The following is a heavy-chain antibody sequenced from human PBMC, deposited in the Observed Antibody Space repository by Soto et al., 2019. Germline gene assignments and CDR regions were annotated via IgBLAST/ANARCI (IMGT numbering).Heavy chain of an antibody. CDR3: ARLPPIFWFGSLTYRPYFFYF. Sequence: PGESLKISCTGSGYSFSTYWIAWVRQMPGKGLEWMGIIYPGDSDTRYSPSFQGQVTISADTSTKTAYLQWSSRKASDTAIYYCARLPPIFWFGSLTYRPYFFYFCGPGTPVT. J-gene: IGHJ4*01. CDR2: IYPGDSDT. V-gene: IGHV5-51*01. D-gene: IGHD3-10*01. CDR1: GYSFSTYW.